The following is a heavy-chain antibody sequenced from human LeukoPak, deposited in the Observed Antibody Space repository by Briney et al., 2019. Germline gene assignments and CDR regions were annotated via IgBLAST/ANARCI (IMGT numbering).Heavy chain of an antibody. CDR3: ARKVSTGTHYYFYGMDV. CDR2: ISGDAAKT. J-gene: IGHJ6*02. Sequence: GGSLRLSGAASGFTFYSYAMSWVRQAPGKGLEWVSGISGDAAKTYYADSVKGRFTISRDNSKNTVFLQMNSLRADDTALYYCARKVSTGTHYYFYGMDVWGQGTTVTVSS. CDR1: GFTFYSYA. D-gene: IGHD1-7*01. V-gene: IGHV3-23*01.